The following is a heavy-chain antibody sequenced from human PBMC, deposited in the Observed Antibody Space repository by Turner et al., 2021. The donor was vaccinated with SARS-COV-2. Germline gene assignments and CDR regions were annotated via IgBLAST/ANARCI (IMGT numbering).Heavy chain of an antibody. V-gene: IGHV3-21*01. Sequence: EVQLVESGVGLVKPGGSLRLSCSASGFTFSSYSMNWVRQAPGKGLEWVSSISSRISYIYYADSVKGRFTISRDNAKNSLYLQMNSLRAEDTAVYYCARGDDFWSGYSNYGMDVWGQGTTVTVSS. D-gene: IGHD3-3*01. CDR3: ARGDDFWSGYSNYGMDV. J-gene: IGHJ6*02. CDR2: ISSRISYI. CDR1: GFTFSSYS.